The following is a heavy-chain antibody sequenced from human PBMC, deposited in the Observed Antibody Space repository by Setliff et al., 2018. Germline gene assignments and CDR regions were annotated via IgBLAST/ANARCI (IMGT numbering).Heavy chain of an antibody. J-gene: IGHJ4*02. V-gene: IGHV4-34*01. D-gene: IGHD6-25*01. CDR2: IYHSGNT. CDR3: ARVRNTQSGFFDY. Sequence: PSETLSLTCAVYGGSFSTYHWGWIRQSPGKGLEWIGTIYHSGNTYYNPSLNSRLTISVDTSKNQFSLRLTSVTAADTAIYYCARVRNTQSGFFDYWSQGTLVTVSS. CDR1: GGSFSTYH.